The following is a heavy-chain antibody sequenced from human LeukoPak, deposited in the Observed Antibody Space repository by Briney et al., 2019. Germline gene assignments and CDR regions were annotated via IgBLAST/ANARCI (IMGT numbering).Heavy chain of an antibody. CDR3: AKDIHYYDSSGLDY. Sequence: GGSLRLSCAASGFTFSGYGMSWVRQAPGKGLKWVSAISGSGGSTYYADSVKGRITISRDNSKNTLYLQMNSLRAEDTAVYYCAKDIHYYDSSGLDYWGQGTLVTVSS. V-gene: IGHV3-23*01. CDR2: ISGSGGST. CDR1: GFTFSGYG. J-gene: IGHJ4*02. D-gene: IGHD3-22*01.